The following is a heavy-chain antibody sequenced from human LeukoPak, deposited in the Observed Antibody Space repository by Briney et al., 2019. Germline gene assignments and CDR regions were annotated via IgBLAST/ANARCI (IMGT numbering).Heavy chain of an antibody. J-gene: IGHJ5*02. D-gene: IGHD3-10*01. CDR3: AREDRVRGPAP. Sequence: SETLSLTCTVSGGDMSSYYWSWIRQPPGKGLEWIGYIYYSGRTNYNPSLKSRVSISVDTSKNQFSLNLSSVTAADTAVYYCAREDRVRGPAPWGQGTLVTVSS. V-gene: IGHV4-59*01. CDR1: GGDMSSYY. CDR2: IYYSGRT.